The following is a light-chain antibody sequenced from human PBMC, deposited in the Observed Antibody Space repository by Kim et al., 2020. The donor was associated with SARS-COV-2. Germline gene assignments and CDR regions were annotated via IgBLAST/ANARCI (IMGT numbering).Light chain of an antibody. Sequence: ELTQPPSASGTPGQGVTISCSGSSSNIGSNNVVWYQQLPGAAPNLLIYSNNQRPSGIPDRFSGSRSGTSASLAISGLQSGDEADYYCAVWDDSLKQGVFGGGTQLPVL. V-gene: IGLV1-44*01. CDR1: SSNIGSNN. CDR3: AVWDDSLKQGV. J-gene: IGLJ3*02. CDR2: SNN.